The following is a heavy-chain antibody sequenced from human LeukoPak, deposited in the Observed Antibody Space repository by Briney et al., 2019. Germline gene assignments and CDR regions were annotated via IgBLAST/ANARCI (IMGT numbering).Heavy chain of an antibody. V-gene: IGHV3-23*01. CDR2: ISGSGGST. CDR3: AKESAEATFQRLHGH. Sequence: AGGSLRLSCAASGFTFSSYAMSWVRQAPGKGLEWVSAISGSGGSTYYADSVKGRFTISRDNSKNTLYLQMNSLRAEDTAVYYCAKESAEATFQRLHGHWGQGTLVTVSS. D-gene: IGHD2/OR15-2a*01. J-gene: IGHJ1*01. CDR1: GFTFSSYA.